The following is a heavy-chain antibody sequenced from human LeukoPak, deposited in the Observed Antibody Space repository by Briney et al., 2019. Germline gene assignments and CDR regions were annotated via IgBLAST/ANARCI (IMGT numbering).Heavy chain of an antibody. D-gene: IGHD6-13*01. V-gene: IGHV1-18*01. Sequence: ASVKVSCKASGYTFTSSGISWVRQAPGQGLEWMGWISAYNGDTNSAQKLQGRVSMTTDTSTNTAYMEPRSLRSDDTAVYYCVRDPTAAASTDDWFDPWGQGTLVTVSS. CDR3: VRDPTAAASTDDWFDP. J-gene: IGHJ5*02. CDR2: ISAYNGDT. CDR1: GYTFTSSG.